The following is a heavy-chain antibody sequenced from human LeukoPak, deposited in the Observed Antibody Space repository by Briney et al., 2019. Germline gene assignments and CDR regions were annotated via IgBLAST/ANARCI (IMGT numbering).Heavy chain of an antibody. CDR1: GGSISSSNW. J-gene: IGHJ4*02. CDR2: LYPSGSI. CDR3: ARGGGDSSGWSLFDY. V-gene: IGHV4-4*07. Sequence: SGTLSLTCAVSGGSISSSNWWSWIRQPAGKGLEWIGRLYPSGSINYNPSLKSRVTMSVDTFKNQFSLRLSSVTAADTAVYYCARGGGDSSGWSLFDYWGQGTLVTVSS. D-gene: IGHD6-19*01.